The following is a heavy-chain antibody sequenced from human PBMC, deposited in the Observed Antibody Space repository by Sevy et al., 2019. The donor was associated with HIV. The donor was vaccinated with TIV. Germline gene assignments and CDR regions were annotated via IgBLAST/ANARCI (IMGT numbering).Heavy chain of an antibody. CDR1: GFTFSSYE. J-gene: IGHJ6*02. V-gene: IGHV3-30*02. Sequence: GGSLRLSCAASGFTFSSYEMNWVRQAPGKGLEWVAFIRYDGSNKYYADSVKGRFTISRDNSKNTLYLQMNSLRAEDTAVYYCAKDRGTGNIAARPQNYYYGMDVWGQGTTVTVSS. CDR3: AKDRGTGNIAARPQNYYYGMDV. D-gene: IGHD6-6*01. CDR2: IRYDGSNK.